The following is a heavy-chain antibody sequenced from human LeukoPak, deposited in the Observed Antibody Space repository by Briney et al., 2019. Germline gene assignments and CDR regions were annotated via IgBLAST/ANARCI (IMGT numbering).Heavy chain of an antibody. D-gene: IGHD2-21*01. CDR3: ARERIKGLFGYGFDA. V-gene: IGHV3-48*04. J-gene: IGHJ5*02. Sequence: QTGGSLRLSCAASGFTFSTYSMNWVRQAPGKGLEWVSHITSDSSTTYYADSVQGRFTISRDNTNNSLFLQMNNLRGEDTAVYFSARERIKGLFGYGFDAWGQGTLVTVSS. CDR1: GFTFSTYS. CDR2: ITSDSSTT.